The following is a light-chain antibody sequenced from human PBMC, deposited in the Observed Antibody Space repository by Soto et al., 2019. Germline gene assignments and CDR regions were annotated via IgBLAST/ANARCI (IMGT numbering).Light chain of an antibody. CDR2: DVS. CDR1: SSDVGGYNY. V-gene: IGLV2-14*01. J-gene: IGLJ2*01. Sequence: QSVLTQPASVSGSPGQSITISCTGTSSDVGGYNYVSWYQHHPDKAPKLIIYDVSHRPSGVSSRFSGSKSGDTASLTISGLQAGDEADYYCSSYRSSMTLPVFGGGTKVTVL. CDR3: SSYRSSMTLPV.